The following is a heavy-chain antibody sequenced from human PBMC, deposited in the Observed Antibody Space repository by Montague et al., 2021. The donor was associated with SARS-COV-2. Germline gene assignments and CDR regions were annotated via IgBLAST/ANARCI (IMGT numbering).Heavy chain of an antibody. CDR1: GDSVATLRGS. J-gene: IGHJ4*02. CDR2: IYYRTEWYS. V-gene: IGHV6-1*01. CDR3: ARAERGSCGDGNCYQYFFND. D-gene: IGHD2-15*01. Sequence: CAISGDSVATLRGSWEELTLAPPTGLEWVGRIYYRTEWYSDYSVSVKSRISINPDTSKNQFSLQLNSVTPEDTAVYYFARAERGSCGDGNCYQYFFNDWGKGTLVTVSS.